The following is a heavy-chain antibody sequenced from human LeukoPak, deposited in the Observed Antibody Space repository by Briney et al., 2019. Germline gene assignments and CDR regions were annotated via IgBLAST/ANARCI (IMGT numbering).Heavy chain of an antibody. V-gene: IGHV1-2*02. CDR1: GYTFTDYY. J-gene: IGHJ4*02. CDR2: INPNSGGT. Sequence: ASVKVSCKASGYTFTDYYIHCVRQAPGQGLEWMGWINPNSGGTSSAQKFQGRVTMTRDTSVSTAYMELSGLTSDDTAVYYCARDGVVVPAALDYWGQGTLVTVSS. CDR3: ARDGVVVPAALDY. D-gene: IGHD2-2*01.